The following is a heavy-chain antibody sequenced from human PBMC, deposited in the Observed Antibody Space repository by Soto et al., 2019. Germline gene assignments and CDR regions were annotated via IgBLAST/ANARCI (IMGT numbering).Heavy chain of an antibody. CDR2: MNPNSGNT. CDR3: ARTYYYDISGYWKFDP. D-gene: IGHD3-22*01. CDR1: GYTFTSYD. J-gene: IGHJ5*02. V-gene: IGHV1-8*01. Sequence: ASVKVSCKASGYTFTSYDINWVRQATGQGLEWMGWMNPNSGNTGYAQKFQGRVTMTRNASISTAYMELSSLRSEDTAVYYCARTYYYDISGYWKFDPWGQGTLVTVSS.